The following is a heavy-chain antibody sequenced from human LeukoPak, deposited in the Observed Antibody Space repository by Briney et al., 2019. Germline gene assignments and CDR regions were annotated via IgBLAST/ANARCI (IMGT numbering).Heavy chain of an antibody. D-gene: IGHD2-15*01. CDR2: IYYSGST. CDR1: SGSISSGGYY. J-gene: IGHJ4*02. V-gene: IGHV4-31*03. CDR3: ARFGSAQSLFDY. Sequence: SQTLSLTCTVSSGSISSGGYYWSWIRQHPGKGLEWIGYIYYSGSTHYNPSLKSRVTISVDTSKNQFSLKLSSVTAADTAVYYCARFGSAQSLFDYWGQGTLVTVSS.